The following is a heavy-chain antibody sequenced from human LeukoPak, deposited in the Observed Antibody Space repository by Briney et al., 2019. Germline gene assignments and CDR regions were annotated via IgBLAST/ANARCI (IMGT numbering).Heavy chain of an antibody. V-gene: IGHV4-34*01. CDR2: INHSGST. CDR1: GGSFSGYY. CDR3: AILYYDSSGYHDY. D-gene: IGHD3-22*01. Sequence: SETLSLTCAVYGGSFSGYYWSWIRQPPGKGLKGIGEINHSGSTNYNPSLKSRVTISVDTSKNQFSLKLSSVTAADTAVYYCAILYYDSSGYHDYWGQGTLVTVSS. J-gene: IGHJ4*02.